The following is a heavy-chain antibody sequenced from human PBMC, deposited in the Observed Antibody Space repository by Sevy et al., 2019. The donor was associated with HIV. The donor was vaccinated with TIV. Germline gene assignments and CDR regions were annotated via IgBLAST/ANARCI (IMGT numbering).Heavy chain of an antibody. CDR1: GFTVSSNY. CDR3: GSSGSYYYYGMDV. Sequence: GSLRLSCAASGFTVSSNYMSWVRQAPGKGLEWVSVIYSGGSTYYADSVKGRFTISRDNSKNTLYLQMNSLRAEDTAVYYCGSSGSYYYYGMDVWGQGTTVTVSS. J-gene: IGHJ6*02. CDR2: IYSGGST. V-gene: IGHV3-53*01. D-gene: IGHD6-19*01.